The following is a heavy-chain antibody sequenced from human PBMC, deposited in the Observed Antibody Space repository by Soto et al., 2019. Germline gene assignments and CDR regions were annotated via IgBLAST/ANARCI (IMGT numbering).Heavy chain of an antibody. CDR2: INHSGST. CDR3: ARSRITFGGVITDLFDY. V-gene: IGHV4-34*01. J-gene: IGHJ4*02. CDR1: GGSFSGYY. D-gene: IGHD3-16*02. Sequence: PSETLSLTCAVYGGSFSGYYWSWIRQPPGKGLELIGEINHSGSTNYYPSLKSRVTISVDTSKNQFSLKLSSVTAADTAVYYCARSRITFGGVITDLFDYWGQGTLVTVSS.